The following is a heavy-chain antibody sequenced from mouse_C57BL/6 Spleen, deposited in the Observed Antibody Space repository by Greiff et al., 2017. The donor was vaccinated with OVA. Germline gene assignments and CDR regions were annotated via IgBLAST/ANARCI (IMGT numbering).Heavy chain of an antibody. CDR2: INYDGSST. CDR1: GFTFSDYY. J-gene: IGHJ3*01. Sequence: EVQLQESEGGLVQPGSSMKLSCTASGFTFSDYYMAWVRQVPEKGLEWVANINYDGSSTYYLDSLKSRFIISRDNAKNILYLQMSSLKSEDTATYYCARDQWFAYWGQGTLVTVSA. V-gene: IGHV5-16*01. CDR3: ARDQWFAY.